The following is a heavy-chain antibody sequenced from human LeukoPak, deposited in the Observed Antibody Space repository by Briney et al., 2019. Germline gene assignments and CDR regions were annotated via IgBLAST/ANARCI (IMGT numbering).Heavy chain of an antibody. CDR1: GYTFTSYD. CDR3: ARGPPNWGYDY. Sequence: RASVKVSCKASGYTFTSYDFNWVRQATGQRPEWMGWMSPNSGDTGYAQKFQDRVIMTRNTSISTAYMELSSLRSDDTAVYYCARGPPNWGYDYWGPGTLVTVSS. V-gene: IGHV1-8*01. CDR2: MSPNSGDT. D-gene: IGHD7-27*01. J-gene: IGHJ4*02.